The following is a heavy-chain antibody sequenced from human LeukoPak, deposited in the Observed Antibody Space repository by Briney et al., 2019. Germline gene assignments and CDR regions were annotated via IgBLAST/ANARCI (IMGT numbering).Heavy chain of an antibody. CDR1: GGSFSGYY. J-gene: IGHJ4*02. CDR3: ARTSRYYDFWSGYSNFDY. CDR2: INHSGST. Sequence: SETLSLTCAVYGGSFSGYYWSWIRQPPGKGLEWIGEINHSGSTNYNPSLKSRVTISVDTSKNQFSLKLSSVTAADTAVYYCARTSRYYDFWSGYSNFDYWGQGTLVTVSS. V-gene: IGHV4-34*01. D-gene: IGHD3-3*01.